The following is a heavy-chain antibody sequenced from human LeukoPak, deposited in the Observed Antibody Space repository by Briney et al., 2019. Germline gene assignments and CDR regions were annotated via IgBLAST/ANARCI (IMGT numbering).Heavy chain of an antibody. CDR1: GGSISSGDYY. Sequence: SETLSLTCTVSGGSISSGDYYWSWIRQPPGKGLEWIGYIYYSGSTYYNPSLKSRVTISVGTSKNQFSLKLSSVTAADTAVYYCASMTTQSRYYGMDVWGQGTTVTVSS. J-gene: IGHJ6*02. CDR3: ASMTTQSRYYGMDV. CDR2: IYYSGST. D-gene: IGHD4-17*01. V-gene: IGHV4-30-4*01.